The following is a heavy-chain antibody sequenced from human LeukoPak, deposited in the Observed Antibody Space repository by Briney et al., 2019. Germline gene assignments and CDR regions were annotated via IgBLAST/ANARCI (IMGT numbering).Heavy chain of an antibody. Sequence: GGSLRLSCAASGFTFSNYEMNWVRQAPGKGLEWVSSISGSTSYIYYADSVKGRFTISRDNAKNSLYLQMNSLRAEDMALYYCAKGRGLSYDYGVDYWGQGTLVTVSS. J-gene: IGHJ4*02. D-gene: IGHD4-17*01. CDR2: ISGSTSYI. CDR3: AKGRGLSYDYGVDY. CDR1: GFTFSNYE. V-gene: IGHV3-21*04.